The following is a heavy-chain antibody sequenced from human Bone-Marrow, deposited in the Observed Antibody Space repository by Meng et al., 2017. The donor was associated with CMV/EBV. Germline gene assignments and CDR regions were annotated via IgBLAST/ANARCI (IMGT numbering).Heavy chain of an antibody. Sequence: GESLKISCAASGFTFSSYSMNWVRQAPGKGLEWVSSISSSSSYIYYADSVKGRFTISRDNAKNSLYLQMNSLRAEDTAVYYCEKAGTICDSSGRRRPFDYWGQGTLVTVSS. CDR1: GFTFSSYS. CDR3: EKAGTICDSSGRRRPFDY. D-gene: IGHD3-22*01. J-gene: IGHJ4*02. CDR2: ISSSSSYI. V-gene: IGHV3-21*01.